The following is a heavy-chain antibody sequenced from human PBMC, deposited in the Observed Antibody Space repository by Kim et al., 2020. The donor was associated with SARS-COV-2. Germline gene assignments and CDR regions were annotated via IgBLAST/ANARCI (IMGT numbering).Heavy chain of an antibody. Sequence: GGSLRLSCAASGFTFSSYSMNWVRQAPGKGLEWVSSISSSSSYIYYADSVKGRFTISRDNAKNSLYLQMNSLRAEDTAVYYCARGGKWWIQNYYYGMDVWGQGTTVTVSS. J-gene: IGHJ6*02. CDR3: ARGGKWWIQNYYYGMDV. V-gene: IGHV3-21*01. D-gene: IGHD5-18*01. CDR2: ISSSSSYI. CDR1: GFTFSSYS.